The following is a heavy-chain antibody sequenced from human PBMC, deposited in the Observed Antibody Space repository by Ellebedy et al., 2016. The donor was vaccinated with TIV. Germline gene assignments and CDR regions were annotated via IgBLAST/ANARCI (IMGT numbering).Heavy chain of an antibody. D-gene: IGHD3-10*01. J-gene: IGHJ4*02. V-gene: IGHV3-NL1*01. Sequence: GESLKISCAASGFTFTDYAMHWVRQAPGKGLEWVGGYTNYADSVKGRFTISTHNSRNTLYLQMTNLRTEDTAVYYCAKGSFPFGDKSERIYSFQYWGQGTLVTVSS. CDR2: GYT. CDR1: GFTFTDYA. CDR3: AKGSFPFGDKSERIYSFQY.